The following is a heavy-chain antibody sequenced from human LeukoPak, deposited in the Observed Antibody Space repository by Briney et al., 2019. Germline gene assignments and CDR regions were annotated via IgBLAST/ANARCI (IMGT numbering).Heavy chain of an antibody. J-gene: IGHJ4*02. CDR1: GGSISSYY. Sequence: SETLSLTCTVSGGSISSYYWSWIRQPPGKGLEWIGYIYYGGSTNYNPSLKSRVTISVDTSKNQFSLKLSSVTAADTAVYYCARWSSGWSLFDYWGQGTLVTVSS. CDR2: IYYGGST. D-gene: IGHD6-19*01. CDR3: ARWSSGWSLFDY. V-gene: IGHV4-59*08.